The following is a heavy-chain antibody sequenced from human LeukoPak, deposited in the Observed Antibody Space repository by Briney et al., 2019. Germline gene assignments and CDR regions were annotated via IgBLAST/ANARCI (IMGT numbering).Heavy chain of an antibody. CDR1: GFTFSSYW. CDR3: ARDINGDYRY. J-gene: IGHJ4*02. CDR2: INSDGSST. V-gene: IGHV3-74*01. D-gene: IGHD4-17*01. Sequence: GGSLRLSCAASGFTFSSYWMHWVRQAPGKGLMWVSRINSDGSSTTYADSVKGRFTISRDNTKNTLYLQMDSLRAEDTAVYYCARDINGDYRYWGQGTLVTVSS.